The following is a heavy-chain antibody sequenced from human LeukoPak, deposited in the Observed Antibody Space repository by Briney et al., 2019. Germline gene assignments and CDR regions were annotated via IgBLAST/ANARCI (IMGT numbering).Heavy chain of an antibody. CDR3: ARWFCPTNCQHLDS. V-gene: IGHV4-59*11. CDR2: IYYDGRN. D-gene: IGHD2-2*01. Sequence: SETLSLTCTVSGGSIANHYWTWVRQAPGERLEYIGYIYYDGRNNCSPSLKSRATISEDTSRNQFSLKLTSATAADTAVYFCARWFCPTNCQHLDSWSQGTPVTVSS. J-gene: IGHJ4*02. CDR1: GGSIANHY.